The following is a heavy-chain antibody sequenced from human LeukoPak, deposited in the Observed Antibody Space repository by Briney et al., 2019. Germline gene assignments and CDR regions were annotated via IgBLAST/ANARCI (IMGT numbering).Heavy chain of an antibody. CDR3: AKAETSLDCSGGSCYFDY. CDR1: GFTFSSYA. Sequence: HPGGSLRLSCAASGFTFSSYAMSWVRQAPGKGLEWVSAISGSGGSTYYADSVKGRFTISRDNSKNTLYLQMNSLRAEDTAVYYCAKAETSLDCSGGSCYFDYWGQGTLVTVSS. J-gene: IGHJ4*02. CDR2: ISGSGGST. V-gene: IGHV3-23*01. D-gene: IGHD2-15*01.